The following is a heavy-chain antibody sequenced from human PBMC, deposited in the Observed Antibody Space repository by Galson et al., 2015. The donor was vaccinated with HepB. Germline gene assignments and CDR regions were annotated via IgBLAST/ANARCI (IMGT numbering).Heavy chain of an antibody. CDR3: ARAIAVAGFDY. J-gene: IGHJ4*02. CDR2: ISYDGSNK. CDR1: GFTFSSYA. D-gene: IGHD6-19*01. Sequence: SLRLSCAASGFTFSSYAMHWVRQAPGKGLEWVAVISYDGSNKYYADSVKGRFTISRDNSKNTLYLQMNSLRAEDTAVYYCARAIAVAGFDYWGQGTLVTVSS. V-gene: IGHV3-30*04.